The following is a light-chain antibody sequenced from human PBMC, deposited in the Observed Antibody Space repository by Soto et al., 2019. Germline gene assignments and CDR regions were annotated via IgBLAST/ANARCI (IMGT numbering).Light chain of an antibody. J-gene: IGLJ1*01. V-gene: IGLV2-14*01. Sequence: QSVLTQPASVSGSPGQSITISCTGTSSDVGGYNSVSWFQQHPSKAPKLIIYEVSHRPSGVSFRFSGSKSGNTASLTISGLQAEDEADYYCNSYRHSTTLVFGTGTKLTVL. CDR3: NSYRHSTTLV. CDR2: EVS. CDR1: SSDVGGYNS.